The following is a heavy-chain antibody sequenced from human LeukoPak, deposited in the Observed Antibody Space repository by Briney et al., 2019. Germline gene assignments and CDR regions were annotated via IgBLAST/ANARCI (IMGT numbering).Heavy chain of an antibody. CDR1: GFTFSSYS. CDR3: AGAWSRVDGFDI. V-gene: IGHV3-21*01. Sequence: GGSLRLSCAASGFTFSSYSMNWVRQAPGKGLEWVSSISSSSSYIYYADSVKGRFTISRDNAKNSLYLQMNSLRVEDTAVYYCAGAWSRVDGFDIWGQGTMVTVSS. CDR2: ISSSSSYI. J-gene: IGHJ3*02. D-gene: IGHD2-8*02.